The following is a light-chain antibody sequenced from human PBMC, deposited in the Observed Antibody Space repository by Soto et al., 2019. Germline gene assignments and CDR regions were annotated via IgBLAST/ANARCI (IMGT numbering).Light chain of an antibody. CDR1: QSVTSD. V-gene: IGKV3-15*01. CDR2: GAS. CDR3: QQYNKWPLT. J-gene: IGKJ5*01. Sequence: EIVMTQSPATLSVSQGERATLSCRASQSVTSDLAWYQQRPGQAPRLLIHGASARATGIPTRFSGSGSGTGFTLTISSLQSEDFGVYYCQQYNKWPLTFGQGTRLEI.